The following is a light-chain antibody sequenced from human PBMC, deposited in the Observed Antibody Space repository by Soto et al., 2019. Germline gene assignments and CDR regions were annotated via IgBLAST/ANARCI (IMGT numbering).Light chain of an antibody. CDR1: QDINDY. CDR2: GAS. J-gene: IGKJ2*01. CDR3: QQYDRLPYT. V-gene: IGKV1-33*01. Sequence: EIQMTQSPSSLSASLGDRVTITCQASQDINDYSNWYQQKPGKAPRLLIYGASFLEVGVPSRFSGSGSGTHVTLTLSSLQPEDVATYYCQQYDRLPYTFGQGTRLEIK.